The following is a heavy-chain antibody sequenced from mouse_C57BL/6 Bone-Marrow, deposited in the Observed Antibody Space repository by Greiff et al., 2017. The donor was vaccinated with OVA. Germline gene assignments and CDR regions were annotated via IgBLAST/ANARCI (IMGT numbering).Heavy chain of an antibody. CDR2: IDPEDGET. Sequence: EVQGVESGAELVKPGASVKLSCTASGFNIKDYYMHWVKQRTEQGLEWIGRIDPEDGETKYAPKFQGKATITADTSSNTAYLQLSSLTSEDTAVYYCAITTVVESPGAMDYWGQGTSVTVSS. CDR1: GFNIKDYY. J-gene: IGHJ4*01. D-gene: IGHD1-1*01. CDR3: AITTVVESPGAMDY. V-gene: IGHV14-2*01.